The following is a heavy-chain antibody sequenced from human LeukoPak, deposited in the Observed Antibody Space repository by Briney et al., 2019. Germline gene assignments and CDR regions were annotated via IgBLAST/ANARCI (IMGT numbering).Heavy chain of an antibody. CDR3: AGDGDIVVVPAAIRYYYYGMDV. D-gene: IGHD2-2*01. Sequence: GGSLRLSCAASGFTFSSYSMNWVRQAPGKGLEWVSSISSSSYIYYADSVKGRFTISRDNAKNSLYLQMNSLRAEDTAVYYCAGDGDIVVVPAAIRYYYYGMDVWGKGTTVTVSS. CDR2: ISSSSYI. J-gene: IGHJ6*04. CDR1: GFTFSSYS. V-gene: IGHV3-21*01.